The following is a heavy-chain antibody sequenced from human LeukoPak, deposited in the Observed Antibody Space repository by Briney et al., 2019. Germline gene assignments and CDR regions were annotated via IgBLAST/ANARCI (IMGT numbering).Heavy chain of an antibody. V-gene: IGHV4-34*01. J-gene: IGHJ5*02. D-gene: IGHD1-26*01. CDR2: INHSGTT. CDR1: GGSFSGNY. Sequence: KPSETLSLTCAVYGGSFSGNYWSWIRQPPGKGLEWSGDINHSGTTNYSPSLKSRVTISVDTSKNQFSLKLSSVAAADTAVYYCARGGDSGSFAATSRCWFDPWGRGTLVTVSS. CDR3: ARGGDSGSFAATSRCWFDP.